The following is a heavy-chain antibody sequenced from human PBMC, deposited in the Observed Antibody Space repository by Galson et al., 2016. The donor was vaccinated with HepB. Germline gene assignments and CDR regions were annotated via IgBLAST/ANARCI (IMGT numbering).Heavy chain of an antibody. CDR1: GFAFSSHW. D-gene: IGHD4-23*01. J-gene: IGHJ5*02. CDR2: INSDGTIP. V-gene: IGHV3-74*01. Sequence: SLRLSCAASGFAFSSHWMHWVRQALGKGLVWVSRINSDGTIPNYADSVKGRFTISRDNAKNTLYLQMNSLRAEDTAVYFCVRDHSVVPTTAYNWFDPWGRGTLVTASS. CDR3: VRDHSVVPTTAYNWFDP.